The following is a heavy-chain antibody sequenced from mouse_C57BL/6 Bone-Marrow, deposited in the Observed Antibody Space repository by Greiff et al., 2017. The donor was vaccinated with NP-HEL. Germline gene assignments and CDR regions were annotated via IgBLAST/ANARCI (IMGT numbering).Heavy chain of an antibody. CDR1: GFTFSDYY. Sequence: EVMLVESEGGLVQPGSSMKLSCTASGFTFSDYYMAWVRQVPEKGLEWVANINYDGSSTYYLDSLKSRFIISRDNAKNILYLQMSSLKSEDTATYYCARARQVPYFDYWGQGTTLTVSS. V-gene: IGHV5-16*01. CDR2: INYDGSST. J-gene: IGHJ2*01. CDR3: ARARQVPYFDY.